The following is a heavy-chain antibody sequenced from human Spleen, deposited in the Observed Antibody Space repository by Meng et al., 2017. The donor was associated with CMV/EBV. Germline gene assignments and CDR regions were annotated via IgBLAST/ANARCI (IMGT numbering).Heavy chain of an antibody. D-gene: IGHD2-21*01. V-gene: IGHV3-9*01. CDR2: ISWNGANT. CDR3: AKEGIGGFDH. J-gene: IGHJ4*02. Sequence: LSLTCAASGFTFEDKAMHWVRQAPGKGLEWVASISWNGANTASADSVKGRFTVSRDNAKNSLYLQMNSLRVEDTALYYCAKEGIGGFDHWGQGTLVTVSS. CDR1: GFTFEDKA.